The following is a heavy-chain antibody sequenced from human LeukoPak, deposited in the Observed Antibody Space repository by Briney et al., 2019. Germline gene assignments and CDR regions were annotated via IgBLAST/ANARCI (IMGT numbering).Heavy chain of an antibody. CDR2: IDPSGGST. J-gene: IGHJ4*02. CDR1: GYSFISFH. Sequence: ASVKVSCKSSGYSFISFHVHWVRQAPGQGLEWMGIIDPSGGSTSYAQKFQGRVAMTRDTSTNTVYMELSRLTSEDTAVHYCTMNHDPGDYWGQGTLVAVSS. D-gene: IGHD1-14*01. CDR3: TMNHDPGDY. V-gene: IGHV1-46*01.